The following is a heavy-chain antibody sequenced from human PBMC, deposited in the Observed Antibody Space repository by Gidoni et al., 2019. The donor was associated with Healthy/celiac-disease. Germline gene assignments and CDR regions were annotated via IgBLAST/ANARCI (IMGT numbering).Heavy chain of an antibody. CDR3: ARLDFLWFGELLSYGMDV. J-gene: IGHJ6*02. D-gene: IGHD3-10*01. V-gene: IGHV4-59*08. Sequence: QVQLPESGPGLVKPSETLSLNCTVSGGSISSYYWSWIRQPPGKGLEWIVYIYYSGSTNYNPSLKSRVTISVDTSKNQFSLKLSSVTAADTAVYYCARLDFLWFGELLSYGMDVWGQGTTVTVSS. CDR2: IYYSGST. CDR1: GGSISSYY.